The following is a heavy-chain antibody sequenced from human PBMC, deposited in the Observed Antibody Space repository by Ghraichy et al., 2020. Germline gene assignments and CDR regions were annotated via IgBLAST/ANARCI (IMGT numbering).Heavy chain of an antibody. D-gene: IGHD5-24*01. CDR3: ANPRGDGYNYHY. Sequence: LSLTCAASGFTFSSYAMSWVRQAPGKGLEWVSAISGSGGSTYYADSVKGRFTISRDNSKNTLYLQMNSLRAEDTAVYYCANPRGDGYNYHYWGQGTLVTVSS. J-gene: IGHJ4*02. CDR2: ISGSGGST. CDR1: GFTFSSYA. V-gene: IGHV3-23*01.